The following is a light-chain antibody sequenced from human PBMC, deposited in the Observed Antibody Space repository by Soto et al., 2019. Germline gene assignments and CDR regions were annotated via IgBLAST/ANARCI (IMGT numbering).Light chain of an antibody. CDR2: KAS. CDR3: QHYNSDSEA. CDR1: QTISSW. V-gene: IGKV1-5*03. Sequence: DIQMTQSPSTLSGSVGDRVTITCRASQTISSWLAWYQQKPGKAPKLLIYKASTLKSGVPSRFSCSGSGTEFTLTISSLQPDDFATYYCQHYNSDSEAFGQGTKVQLK. J-gene: IGKJ1*01.